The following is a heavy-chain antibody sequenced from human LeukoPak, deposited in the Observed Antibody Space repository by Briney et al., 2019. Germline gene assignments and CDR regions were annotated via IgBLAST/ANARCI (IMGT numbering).Heavy chain of an antibody. CDR1: GFTFSSYG. D-gene: IGHD2-15*01. J-gene: IGHJ4*02. CDR2: IRYDGSNK. Sequence: PGGSLRLSCAASGFTFSSYGMHWVRQAPGKGLEWVAFIRYDGSNKYYADSVKGRFTISRDNAKNSLYLQMNSLRAEDTAVYYCAGGALGYCSGGSCYLLDYWGQGTLVTVSS. CDR3: AGGALGYCSGGSCYLLDY. V-gene: IGHV3-30*02.